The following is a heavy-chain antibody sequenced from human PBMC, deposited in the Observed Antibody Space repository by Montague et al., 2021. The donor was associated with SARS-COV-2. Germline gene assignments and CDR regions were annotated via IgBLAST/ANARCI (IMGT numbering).Heavy chain of an antibody. V-gene: IGHV4-61*02. CDR1: GGSISSGSYY. CDR2: IYTSGST. J-gene: IGHJ6*02. CDR3: AGGPAATYYYGMDV. D-gene: IGHD2-2*01. Sequence: TLSLTCTVSGGSISSGSYYWSWIRQPAGKGLEWIGRIYTSGSTNYNPSLKSRVTISVDKSKNQFSLKLSSVTAADTTVYYCAGGPAATYYYGMDVWGQGTTVTVSS.